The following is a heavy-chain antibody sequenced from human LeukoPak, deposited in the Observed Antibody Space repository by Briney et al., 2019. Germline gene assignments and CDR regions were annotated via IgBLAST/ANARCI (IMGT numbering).Heavy chain of an antibody. CDR2: INHSGST. CDR1: GGSFSGYY. Sequence: PSETLSLTCAVYGGSFSGYYWSWIRQPPGKGLEWIGEINHSGSTNYNPSLKSRVTISVDTSKNQFSLKLSSMTAADTAVYYCAGGRQGRFDPWGQGTLVTVSS. J-gene: IGHJ5*02. CDR3: AGGRQGRFDP. V-gene: IGHV4-34*01.